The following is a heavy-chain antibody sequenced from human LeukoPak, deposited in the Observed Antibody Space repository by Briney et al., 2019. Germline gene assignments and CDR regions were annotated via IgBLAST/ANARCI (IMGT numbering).Heavy chain of an antibody. CDR3: AKDLLRYSYGIPFDY. CDR1: GFTFCSYG. J-gene: IGHJ4*02. V-gene: IGHV3-30*18. CDR2: ISYDGSNK. D-gene: IGHD5-18*01. Sequence: PGGSLRLSCAASGFTFCSYGMHWVRQAPGKGLEWVAVISYDGSNKYYADSVKGRFTISRDNSKNTLYLQMNSLRAEDTAVYYCAKDLLRYSYGIPFDYWGQGTLVTVSS.